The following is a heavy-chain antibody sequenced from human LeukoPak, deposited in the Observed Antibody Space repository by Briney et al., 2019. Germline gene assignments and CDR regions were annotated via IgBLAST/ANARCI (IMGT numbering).Heavy chain of an antibody. CDR3: AKDRGLIVVPAAIPLPYYYSRMDL. J-gene: IGHJ6*02. CDR1: GFTFSSYG. V-gene: IGHV3-30*18. CDR2: ISYDGSNK. D-gene: IGHD2-2*02. Sequence: PGGSLRLSCAASGFTFSSYGMHWVRQAPGKGLEWVAVISYDGSNKYYADSVKGGFTISRDTSKNPLYLQMNSLRPQDTAVYYCAKDRGLIVVPAAIPLPYYYSRMDLWPQGPTVTVSS.